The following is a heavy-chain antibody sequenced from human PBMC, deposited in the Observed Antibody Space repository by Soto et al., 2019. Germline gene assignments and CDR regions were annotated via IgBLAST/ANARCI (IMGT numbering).Heavy chain of an antibody. CDR3: AKDLERQWLVFDY. D-gene: IGHD6-19*01. V-gene: IGHV3-23*01. Sequence: PGGSLRLSCAASGFTFSSYAMSWVRQAPGKGLEWVSAISGSGSSTYYADSVKGRFTISRDNSKNTLYLQMNSLRAEDTAVYYCAKDLERQWLVFDYWGQGTLVTVSS. CDR2: ISGSGSST. J-gene: IGHJ4*02. CDR1: GFTFSSYA.